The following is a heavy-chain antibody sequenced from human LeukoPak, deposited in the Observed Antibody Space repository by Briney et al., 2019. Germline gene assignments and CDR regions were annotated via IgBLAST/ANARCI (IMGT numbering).Heavy chain of an antibody. CDR1: GFTFSSYG. V-gene: IGHV3-23*01. Sequence: GGSLRLSCAASGFTFSSYGMSWVRQAPGKGLEWVSAISGSGGSTYYADSVKGRFTISRDNSKTTLYLQMNSRRAEDTAVYYCAKDHKSRGIAWGQGTLVTVSS. CDR3: AKDHKSRGIA. CDR2: ISGSGGST. J-gene: IGHJ4*02. D-gene: IGHD6-13*01.